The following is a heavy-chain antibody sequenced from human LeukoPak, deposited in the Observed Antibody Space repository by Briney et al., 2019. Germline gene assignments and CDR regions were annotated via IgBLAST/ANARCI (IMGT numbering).Heavy chain of an antibody. CDR1: GFTFTYAW. CDR3: VPDSKIVKIEAGVHY. V-gene: IGHV3-15*01. Sequence: GGSLRLSCAASGFTFTYAWMSWVRHAPGDGMEWVGRFKSKTYGGTTDYAAPVKGRFTISRDDSKNTLYLQMNSLEIEDTAVYYCVPDSKIVKIEAGVHYWGQGTLVTVSS. J-gene: IGHJ4*02. CDR2: FKSKTYGGTT. D-gene: IGHD2/OR15-2a*01.